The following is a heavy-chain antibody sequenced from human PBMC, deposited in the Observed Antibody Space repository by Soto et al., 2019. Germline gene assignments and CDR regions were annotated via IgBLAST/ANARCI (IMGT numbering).Heavy chain of an antibody. Sequence: QVQLVESGGGVVQPGRSLRLSCAASGFTFSSYGMHWVRQAPGKGLEWVAVISYDGSNKYYADSVKGRFTISSDNSKNTLYLQMNSLRAEDTAVYYCAKDLGDNVVVPASIDYWGQGTLVTVSS. CDR2: ISYDGSNK. J-gene: IGHJ4*02. CDR3: AKDLGDNVVVPASIDY. D-gene: IGHD2-2*01. CDR1: GFTFSSYG. V-gene: IGHV3-30*18.